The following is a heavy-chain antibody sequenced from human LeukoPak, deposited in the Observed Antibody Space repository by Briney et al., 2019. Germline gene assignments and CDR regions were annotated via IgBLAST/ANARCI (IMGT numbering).Heavy chain of an antibody. V-gene: IGHV3-48*03. CDR1: GFSFSSSE. CDR3: ARANTIFGVEPDYYFDY. CDR2: ISSSGGNI. D-gene: IGHD3-3*01. Sequence: GGCLRVSCADSGFSFSSSEMIWVRQAPGEGLEWVSYISSSGGNIYYADSVKGRFTISRDNAKNSLYLQMNSLRAEDTAVYYCARANTIFGVEPDYYFDYWGQGTLVTVSS. J-gene: IGHJ4*02.